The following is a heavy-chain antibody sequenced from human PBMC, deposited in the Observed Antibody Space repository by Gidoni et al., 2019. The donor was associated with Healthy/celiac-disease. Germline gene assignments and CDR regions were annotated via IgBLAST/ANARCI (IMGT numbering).Heavy chain of an antibody. CDR1: GFTFSRYS. D-gene: IGHD3-3*01. J-gene: IGHJ2*01. CDR2: SSSSSSYI. CDR3: ARALYYDFWSGYYKDYWYFDL. Sequence: EVQLVESGGGLVKPGGSLRLSCAPSGFTFSRYSMNWVRQAPGKGLEWVSSSSSSSSYIYYADSVKGRFTISRDNAKNSLYLQMNSLRAEDTAVYYCARALYYDFWSGYYKDYWYFDLWGRGTLVTVSS. V-gene: IGHV3-21*01.